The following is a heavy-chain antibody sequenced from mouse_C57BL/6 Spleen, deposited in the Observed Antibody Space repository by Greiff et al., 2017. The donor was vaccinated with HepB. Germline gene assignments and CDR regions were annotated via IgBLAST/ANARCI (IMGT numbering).Heavy chain of an antibody. J-gene: IGHJ2*01. V-gene: IGHV1-47*01. CDR1: GYTFTTYP. Sequence: VQLQQSGAELVKPGASVKMSCKGSGYTFTTYPIEWMKQNHGKSLEWIGNFHPYNDDTKYNEKFKGKATLTVEKSSSTVYLELSRLTSDDSAVYYCARGHYYGSSPYYFDYWGQGTTLTVSS. CDR3: ARGHYYGSSPYYFDY. D-gene: IGHD1-1*01. CDR2: FHPYNDDT.